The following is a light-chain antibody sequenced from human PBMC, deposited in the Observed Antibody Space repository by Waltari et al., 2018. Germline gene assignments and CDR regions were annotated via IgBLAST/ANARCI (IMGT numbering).Light chain of an antibody. CDR3: HQRTSWPLT. CDR2: DAS. Sequence: EIVLTQSPATLSLSPGERATLSCRASRSVSDYLAWYQQKPGQAPRLLIYDASNRSTGIPARFSGSGSGTDFTLTISSREPEDFAVYYCHQRTSWPLTFGGGTKVEIK. V-gene: IGKV3-11*01. J-gene: IGKJ4*01. CDR1: RSVSDY.